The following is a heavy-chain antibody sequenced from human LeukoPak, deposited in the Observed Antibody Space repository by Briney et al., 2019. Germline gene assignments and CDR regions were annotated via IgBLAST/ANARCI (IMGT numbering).Heavy chain of an antibody. CDR3: AKDAWRRVFYYGMDV. CDR1: GFTCYDYA. D-gene: IGHD5-12*01. CDR2: ISWNSGNI. V-gene: IGHV3-9*01. J-gene: IGHJ6*02. Sequence: GRSLRVSCEAPGFTCYDYAVYTVRPALGESLECVSDISWNSGNIGYADSVKGRFTISRDNAKNSLYLEMNSLRAEDTALYFCAKDAWRRVFYYGMDVWGQGTTVAVSS.